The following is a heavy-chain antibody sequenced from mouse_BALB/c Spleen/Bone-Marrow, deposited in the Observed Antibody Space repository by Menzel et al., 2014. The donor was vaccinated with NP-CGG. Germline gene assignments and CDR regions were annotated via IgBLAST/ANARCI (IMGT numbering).Heavy chain of an antibody. J-gene: IGHJ4*01. D-gene: IGHD2-1*01. CDR2: IYPSDSYT. V-gene: IGHV1-69*02. Sequence: VQLQQSGAELVRPGASVKLSCKASGYTFTSYWINWVKQRPGQGLEWIGNIYPSDSYTNYNQKFKDKATLTVDKSSSPAYMQLSSPTSEDSAVYFRTRAGNYGNYYAMDYWGQGTSGTVSS. CDR3: TRAGNYGNYYAMDY. CDR1: GYTFTSYW.